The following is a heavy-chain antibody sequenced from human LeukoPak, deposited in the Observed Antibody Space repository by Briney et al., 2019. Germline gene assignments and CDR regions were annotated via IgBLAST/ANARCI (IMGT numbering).Heavy chain of an antibody. D-gene: IGHD3-22*01. CDR2: IYTSGST. CDR1: GGSISSYY. Sequence: KPSETLSFTCTVAGGSISSYYWSWIRQPAGKGLEWIGRIYTSGSTNYNPSLKSRVTMSVDTSKNQFSLKLSSVTAADTAVYYCARDVGYDSSGYYDPAYFDYWGQGTPVTLSS. CDR3: ARDVGYDSSGYYDPAYFDY. V-gene: IGHV4-4*07. J-gene: IGHJ4*02.